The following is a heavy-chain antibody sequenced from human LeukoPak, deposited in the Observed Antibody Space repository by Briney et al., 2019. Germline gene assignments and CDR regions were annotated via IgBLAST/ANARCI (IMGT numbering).Heavy chain of an antibody. CDR3: ARVARYYYGSGSPRDYYFDY. Sequence: SETLSLTCAVYGGSFSGYDWSWIRQPPGKGLEWIGYIYYSGSTNYNPSLKSRVTISVDTSKNQFSLKLSSVTAADTAVYYCARVARYYYGSGSPRDYYFDYWGQGTLVTVSS. V-gene: IGHV4-59*01. D-gene: IGHD3-10*01. CDR1: GGSFSGYD. J-gene: IGHJ4*02. CDR2: IYYSGST.